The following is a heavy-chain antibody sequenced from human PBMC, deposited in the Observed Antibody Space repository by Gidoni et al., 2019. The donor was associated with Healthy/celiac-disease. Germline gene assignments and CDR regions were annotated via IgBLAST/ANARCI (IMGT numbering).Heavy chain of an antibody. Sequence: QVQLVESGGGVVQPGRSLRLSCAASGFTFRRYGMHWVRQAPGKGLEWVAVIWYDGSNKYYADSVKGRFTISRDNSKNTLYLQMNSLRAEDTAVYYCARDGSRNYYYRDHDAFDIWGQGTMVTVSS. J-gene: IGHJ3*02. D-gene: IGHD3-10*01. V-gene: IGHV3-33*01. CDR1: GFTFRRYG. CDR2: IWYDGSNK. CDR3: ARDGSRNYYYRDHDAFDI.